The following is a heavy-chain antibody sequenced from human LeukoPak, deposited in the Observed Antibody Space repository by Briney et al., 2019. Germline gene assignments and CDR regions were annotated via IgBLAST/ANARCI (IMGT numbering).Heavy chain of an antibody. CDR1: GGSISSYH. Sequence: PSETLSLTCTVSGGSISSYHWSWIRQPPGKGLEWIGYIYYSGSTNYNPSLKSRVTISVDTSKNQFSLKLSSVTAADTAVYYCARASYQLLYVHYYYYMDVWGKGTTVTVSS. V-gene: IGHV4-59*01. J-gene: IGHJ6*03. D-gene: IGHD2-2*02. CDR3: ARASYQLLYVHYYYYMDV. CDR2: IYYSGST.